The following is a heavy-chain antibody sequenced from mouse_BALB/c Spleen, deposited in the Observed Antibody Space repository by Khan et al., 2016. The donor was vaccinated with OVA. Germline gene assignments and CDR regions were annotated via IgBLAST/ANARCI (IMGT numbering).Heavy chain of an antibody. J-gene: IGHJ2*01. CDR1: GYSITSGYG. CDR2: ISYSGST. V-gene: IGHV3-2*02. CDR3: ARTARIKY. Sequence: EVKLLESGPGLVKPSQSLSLTCTVTGYSITSGYGWNWIRQFPGNKLEWVGYISYSGSTNYNPSLKSRISITRDTSKNQFFLQLNSVTTEDTATYYCARTARIKYWGQGTTVTVSS. D-gene: IGHD1-2*01.